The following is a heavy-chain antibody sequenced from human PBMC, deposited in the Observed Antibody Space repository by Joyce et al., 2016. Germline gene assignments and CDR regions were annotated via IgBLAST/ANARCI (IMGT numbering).Heavy chain of an antibody. D-gene: IGHD4-17*01. CDR2: ISSSSSYF. Sequence: EVQLVESGGGLVKTGGSLRLSCAASGFTFSNYTMNWVRQSPGKGLEWVSSISSSSSYFYYADSLKGRFTISRDNAKNSLYLQMNSLRAEDTAVYYCARDSPYGDYDSFFFDFWGQGALVTVSS. V-gene: IGHV3-21*01. J-gene: IGHJ4*02. CDR1: GFTFSNYT. CDR3: ARDSPYGDYDSFFFDF.